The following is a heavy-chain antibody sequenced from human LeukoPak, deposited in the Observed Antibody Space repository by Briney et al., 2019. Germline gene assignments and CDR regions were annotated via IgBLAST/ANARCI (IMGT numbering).Heavy chain of an antibody. CDR1: GYTFSDYT. J-gene: IGHJ4*02. CDR3: TRDLEY. Sequence: GGSLRLSCGASGYTFSDYTMNCVRQAPGKGEEWISYISSGGSVMHYADSVKGPFTISRDNVENSLYLQMNSLRVEDTAVYYCTRDLEYWGQRVLVTVSS. V-gene: IGHV3-48*01. CDR2: ISSGGSVM.